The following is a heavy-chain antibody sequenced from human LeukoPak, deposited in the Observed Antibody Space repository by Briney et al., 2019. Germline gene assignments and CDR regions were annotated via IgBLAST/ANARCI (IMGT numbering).Heavy chain of an antibody. CDR2: ISYDGSNK. Sequence: GGSLRLSCAASGFTFSSYGMHWVRQAPGKGLEWVAVISYDGSNKYYADSVKGRFTISRDNSKNTLYLQMNSLRAEDTAVYYCAKEALLWFGEFKEDYFDYWGQGTLVTVSS. D-gene: IGHD3-10*01. J-gene: IGHJ4*02. CDR3: AKEALLWFGEFKEDYFDY. V-gene: IGHV3-30*18. CDR1: GFTFSSYG.